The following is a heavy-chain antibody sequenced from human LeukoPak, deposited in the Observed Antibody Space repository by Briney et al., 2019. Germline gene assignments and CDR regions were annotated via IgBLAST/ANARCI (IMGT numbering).Heavy chain of an antibody. CDR3: ARGYNTGWYFDF. CDR1: GASISSGGYY. V-gene: IGHV4-61*02. Sequence: SETLSLTCTVSGASISSGGYYWSWIRQPAGKGLEWIGRINPSGDTNYNPSLKSRVTFSIETSKNQFSLKLNSVAAADTAMYFCARGYNTGWYFDFWGRGTLVTVSS. CDR2: INPSGDT. J-gene: IGHJ2*01. D-gene: IGHD2-8*02.